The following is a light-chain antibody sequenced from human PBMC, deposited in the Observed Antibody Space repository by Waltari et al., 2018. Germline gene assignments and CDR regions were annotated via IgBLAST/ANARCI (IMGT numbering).Light chain of an antibody. J-gene: IGKJ2*01. V-gene: IGKV1-39*01. CDR2: AAS. Sequence: DIQMTQSPSSLSASVGDRVTISCRASLSLGTYLNWFQQKAGEAPTLLISAASSLQPGVSSRFSGGGFGTDFTLIIASLQPDDLASYYCQQTYSTPRTFGQGTKLEI. CDR1: LSLGTY. CDR3: QQTYSTPRT.